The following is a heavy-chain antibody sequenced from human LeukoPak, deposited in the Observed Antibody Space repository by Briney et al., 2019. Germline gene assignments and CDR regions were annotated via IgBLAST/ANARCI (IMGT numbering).Heavy chain of an antibody. Sequence: GGSLRLSCAASGFTFSDYYMSWIRQALGKGLEWVSYISSSSSYTNYADSVKGRFTISRDNAKNSLYLQMNSLRAEDTAVYYCARWNYYGSGSYYQFDYWGQGTLVTVSS. CDR1: GFTFSDYY. CDR2: ISSSSSYT. D-gene: IGHD3-10*01. CDR3: ARWNYYGSGSYYQFDY. J-gene: IGHJ4*02. V-gene: IGHV3-11*03.